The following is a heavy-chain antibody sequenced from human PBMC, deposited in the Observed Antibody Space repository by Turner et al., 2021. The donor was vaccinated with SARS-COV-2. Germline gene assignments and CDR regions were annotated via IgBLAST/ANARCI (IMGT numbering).Heavy chain of an antibody. CDR3: ARLVVVRAGVFIIRPYRRGYFDS. CDR2: SNHIGET. J-gene: IGHJ4*02. Sequence: QVQLQQWGAGLLKPSETLSPTCAVYGGSFSGHLWSWIRQSPGKGLEWIGDSNHIGETNYNPSLKSRVTTSVDMSKNQFSLRLASVTAADTAVYFCARLVVVRAGVFIIRPYRRGYFDSWGQGTLVTVSS. D-gene: IGHD3-3*01. V-gene: IGHV4-34*01. CDR1: GGSFSGHL.